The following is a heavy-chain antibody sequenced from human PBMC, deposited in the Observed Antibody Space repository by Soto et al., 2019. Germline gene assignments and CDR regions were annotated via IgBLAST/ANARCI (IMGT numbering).Heavy chain of an antibody. CDR2: IYYSGST. V-gene: IGHV4-31*03. CDR1: GGSISSGGYY. J-gene: IGHJ4*02. CDR3: ARGGVTDQDYFDY. Sequence: SETLSLTCTVSGGSISSGGYYWSWIRQHPGKGLEWIGYIYYSGSTYYNPSLKSRVTISVDTSKNQFSLKLSSVTAADTAVYYCARGGVTDQDYFDYWGQGTLVTVSS. D-gene: IGHD2-21*02.